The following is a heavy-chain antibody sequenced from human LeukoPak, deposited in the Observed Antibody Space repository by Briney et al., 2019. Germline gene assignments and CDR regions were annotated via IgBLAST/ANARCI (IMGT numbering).Heavy chain of an antibody. CDR3: AKTPSMVRGVIPGYYFDY. Sequence: GGSLRLSCAASGFTFSSYAMSWVRQAPGKGLEWVSVISGSGGSTSYADSVKGRFTISRDNSKNTLYLQMNSLRAEDTAVYYCAKTPSMVRGVIPGYYFDYWGQGTLVTVSS. CDR2: ISGSGGST. V-gene: IGHV3-23*01. D-gene: IGHD3-10*01. CDR1: GFTFSSYA. J-gene: IGHJ4*02.